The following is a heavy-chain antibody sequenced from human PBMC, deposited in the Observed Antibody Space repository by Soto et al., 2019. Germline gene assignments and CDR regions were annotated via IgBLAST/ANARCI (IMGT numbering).Heavy chain of an antibody. CDR2: INAGNGNT. Sequence: QVQLVQSGAEEKKPGASVKVSCKASGYTFTSYAMHWVRQAPGQRLEWMGWINAGNGNTKYSQKFQGRVTITRDTSACTAYMELSSLRSEDTALYYCARGSGGYDFDYWGQGTLVTVSS. CDR1: GYTFTSYA. V-gene: IGHV1-3*05. J-gene: IGHJ4*02. CDR3: ARGSGGYDFDY. D-gene: IGHD5-12*01.